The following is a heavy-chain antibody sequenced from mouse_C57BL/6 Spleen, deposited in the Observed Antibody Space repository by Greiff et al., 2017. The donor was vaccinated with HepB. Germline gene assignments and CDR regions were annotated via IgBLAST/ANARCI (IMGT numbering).Heavy chain of an antibody. CDR2: IYPGDGDT. CDR3: ARLITTVVATLGRYYFDY. D-gene: IGHD1-1*01. CDR1: GYAFSSYW. Sequence: QVHVKQSGAELVKPGASVKISCKASGYAFSSYWMNWVKQRPGKGLEWIGQIYPGDGDTNYNGKFKGKATLTADKSSSTAYMQLSSLTSEDSAVYFCARLITTVVATLGRYYFDYWGQGTTLTVSS. V-gene: IGHV1-80*01. J-gene: IGHJ2*01.